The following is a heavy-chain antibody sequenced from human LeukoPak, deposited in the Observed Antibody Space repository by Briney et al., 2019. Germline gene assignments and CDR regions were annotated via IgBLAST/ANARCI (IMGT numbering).Heavy chain of an antibody. D-gene: IGHD5-18*01. J-gene: IGHJ4*02. Sequence: SETLSLTCTVSGGSISSYYWSWLRQPPGKGLEWIGYIYYSGSTNYNPSLKSRVTISVDTSKNQFSLKLSSVTAADTAVYYCASVDTAMETIDYWGQGTLVTVSS. CDR3: ASVDTAMETIDY. CDR2: IYYSGST. V-gene: IGHV4-59*01. CDR1: GGSISSYY.